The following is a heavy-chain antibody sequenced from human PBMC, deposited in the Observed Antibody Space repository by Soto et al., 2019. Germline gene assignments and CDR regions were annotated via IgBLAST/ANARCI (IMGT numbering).Heavy chain of an antibody. J-gene: IGHJ5*02. V-gene: IGHV2-5*02. CDR2: IYWDDDK. Sequence: QITLKESGPPLVKPTQTLTLTCTFSGFSLSTSGVGVGWIRQPPGKALEWLALIYWDDDKRYSPSLKSRLTITKDTSKNQVVLTMTNMDPVDTATYYCVHRPRLVVVVAATGDWFDPWGQGTLVTVSS. CDR1: GFSLSTSGVG. D-gene: IGHD2-15*01. CDR3: VHRPRLVVVVAATGDWFDP.